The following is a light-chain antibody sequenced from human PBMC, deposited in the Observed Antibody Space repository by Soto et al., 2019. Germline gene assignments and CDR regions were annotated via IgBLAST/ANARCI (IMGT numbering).Light chain of an antibody. Sequence: DIQMTQSPSTLSASVGDRVTITCRASQSIDSWLAWYQQKPGKAPKLLIYKTSNLESGVPSRFSGSGSGKEFSLTISSLQPDDFATYYCQQYKSFSLTFGGGTRVEVK. V-gene: IGKV1-5*03. CDR1: QSIDSW. J-gene: IGKJ4*01. CDR3: QQYKSFSLT. CDR2: KTS.